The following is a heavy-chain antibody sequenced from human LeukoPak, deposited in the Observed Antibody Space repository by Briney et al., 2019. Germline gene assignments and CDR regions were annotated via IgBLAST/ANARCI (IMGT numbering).Heavy chain of an antibody. CDR1: GFTFSSYW. D-gene: IGHD6-6*01. CDR3: ARGKHSSSTLPYYFDY. V-gene: IGHV3-7*01. CDR2: IKQDGSEK. Sequence: GGSLRLSCAASGFTFSSYWMSWVRQAPGKGLEWVANIKQDGSEKYYVDSVKGRFTISRDNAKNSLYLQMNSLRAEDTAVYYCARGKHSSSTLPYYFDYWGQGTLVTVSS. J-gene: IGHJ4*02.